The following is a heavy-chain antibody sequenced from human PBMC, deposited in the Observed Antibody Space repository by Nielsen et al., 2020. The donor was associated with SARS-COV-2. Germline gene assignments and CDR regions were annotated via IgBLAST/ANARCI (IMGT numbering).Heavy chain of an antibody. CDR1: GWSSSAHE. V-gene: IGHV4-34*01. CDR3: ARGLCSRTNCYNTWFDP. D-gene: IGHD2-2*02. J-gene: IGHJ5*02. Sequence: SDTLSLTCTFYGWSSSAHEWSWIRQPPGKGLDWFAEINHSGIANYKPSLNSRITISPDTSKSQFSLKLNSVTAADTAVYYFARGLCSRTNCYNTWFDPWGQGTLVTVSS. CDR2: INHSGIA.